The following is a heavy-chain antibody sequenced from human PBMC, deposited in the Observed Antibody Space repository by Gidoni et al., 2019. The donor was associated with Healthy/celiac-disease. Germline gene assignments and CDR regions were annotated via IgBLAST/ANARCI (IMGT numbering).Heavy chain of an antibody. CDR2: INAGNGNT. Sequence: QVQLVPSGAEVKKPGASVKVSCKASGYTFTSYAMHWVRQAPGQRLEWMGWINAGNGNTKYSQKFQGRVTITRDTSASTAYMELSSLRSEDTAVYYWARDRVSGAAGTTNTNWFDPWGQGTLVTVSS. J-gene: IGHJ5*02. D-gene: IGHD6-13*01. CDR1: GYTFTSYA. CDR3: ARDRVSGAAGTTNTNWFDP. V-gene: IGHV1-3*01.